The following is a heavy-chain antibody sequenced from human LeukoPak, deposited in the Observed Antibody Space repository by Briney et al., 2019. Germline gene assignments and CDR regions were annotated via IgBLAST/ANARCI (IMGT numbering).Heavy chain of an antibody. CDR3: ARERDYGGNPDFDY. CDR1: GGTFSSYA. D-gene: IGHD4-23*01. J-gene: IGHJ4*02. CDR2: IIPIFGTA. V-gene: IGHV1-69*05. Sequence: SVKVSCKASGGTFSSYAISWVRQAPGQGLEWMGGIIPIFGTANYAQKFQGRVTITTDEPTSTAYMELSSLRSEDTAVYYCARERDYGGNPDFDYWGQGTLVTVSS.